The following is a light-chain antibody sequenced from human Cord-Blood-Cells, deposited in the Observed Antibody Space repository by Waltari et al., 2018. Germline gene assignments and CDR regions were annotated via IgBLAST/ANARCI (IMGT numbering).Light chain of an antibody. Sequence: HSVLSHPPSPPGPPGQRLTIPCSGRSPNIGSTYVYWYQQLPGTAPKLLIYRNNQRPSGVPDRFSGSKSGTSASLAISGLRSEDEADYYCAAWDDSLSGYVFGTGTKVTVL. CDR1: SPNIGSTY. CDR3: AAWDDSLSGYV. V-gene: IGLV1-47*01. J-gene: IGLJ1*01. CDR2: RNN.